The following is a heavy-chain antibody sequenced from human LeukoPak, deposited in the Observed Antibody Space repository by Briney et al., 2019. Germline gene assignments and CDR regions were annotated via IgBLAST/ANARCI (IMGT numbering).Heavy chain of an antibody. J-gene: IGHJ6*03. V-gene: IGHV3-9*01. Sequence: PGRSLRLSCAASGFTFDDYAMHWVRQAPGKGLEWVSGISWNSGSIGYADSVKGRFTISRDNAKNSLYLQMSSLRAEDTALYYCAKGRDYYYYMDVWGKGTTVTVSS. CDR1: GFTFDDYA. CDR3: AKGRDYYYYMDV. CDR2: ISWNSGSI.